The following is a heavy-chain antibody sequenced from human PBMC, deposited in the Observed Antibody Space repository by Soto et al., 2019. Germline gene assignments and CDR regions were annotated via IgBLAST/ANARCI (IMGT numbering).Heavy chain of an antibody. CDR1: GGSISSYY. CDR2: IYYSGST. Sequence: SETLSLTCTVSGGSISSYYWSWIRQPPGKGLEWIGYIYYSGSTNYNPSLKSRVTISVDTSKNQFSLKLSSVTAADTAVYYCARNPSSMMATGIDYWGQGTLVTAPQ. V-gene: IGHV4-59*01. CDR3: ARNPSSMMATGIDY. D-gene: IGHD5-12*01. J-gene: IGHJ4*02.